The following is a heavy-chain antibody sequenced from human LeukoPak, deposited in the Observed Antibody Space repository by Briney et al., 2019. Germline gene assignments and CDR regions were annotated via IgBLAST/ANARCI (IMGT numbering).Heavy chain of an antibody. J-gene: IGHJ3*02. V-gene: IGHV4-59*01. D-gene: IGHD3-22*01. CDR1: GGSISSYY. Sequence: PSETLSLTCTVSGGSISSYYWSWIRQPPGKGLERIGYIYYSGSTNYNPSLKSRVTISVDTSKNQFSLKLSSVTAADTAVYYCAREVDYYDSSVDAFDIWGQGTMVTVSS. CDR3: AREVDYYDSSVDAFDI. CDR2: IYYSGST.